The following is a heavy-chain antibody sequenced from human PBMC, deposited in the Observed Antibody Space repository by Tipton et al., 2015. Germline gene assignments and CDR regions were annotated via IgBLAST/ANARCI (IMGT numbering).Heavy chain of an antibody. V-gene: IGHV3-23*01. J-gene: IGHJ4*02. CDR1: GFTFSSYA. D-gene: IGHD1-14*01. CDR2: IIASGDST. CDR3: AAITLRWQIRGSFDY. Sequence: SLRLSCAASGFTFSSYAMGWVRQAPGKGLEWVSGIIASGDSTYYADSVKGRFTISRDNSKNTLYLQINSLRADDTAVYYCAAITLRWQIRGSFDYWGQGALVTVSS.